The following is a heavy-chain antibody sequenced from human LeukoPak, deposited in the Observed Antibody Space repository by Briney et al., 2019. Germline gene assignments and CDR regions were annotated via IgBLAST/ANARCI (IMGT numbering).Heavy chain of an antibody. CDR1: GGSVSNYY. CDR3: ARVVGYYYYYMDV. Sequence: SETLSLTCAVSGGSVSNYYWTWIRQSPGKGLEWIGEINDSGNTNYNPSLKSRVTISVDTSKNQLSLKLSSVTAADTAVYYCARVVGYYYYYMDVWGKGTTVTVSS. CDR2: INDSGNT. J-gene: IGHJ6*03. D-gene: IGHD1-26*01. V-gene: IGHV4-34*01.